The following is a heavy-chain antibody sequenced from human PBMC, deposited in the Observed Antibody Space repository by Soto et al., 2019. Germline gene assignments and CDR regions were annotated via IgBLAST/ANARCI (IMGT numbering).Heavy chain of an antibody. J-gene: IGHJ4*02. D-gene: IGHD6-13*01. CDR3: ARDLYSTPPY. V-gene: IGHV3-30-3*01. CDR1: GFTFSSYA. CDR2: ISYDGSNK. Sequence: GGSLRLSCAASGFTFSSYAMHWVRQAPGKGLEWVAVISYDGSNKYYADSVKGRFTISRDNSKNTLYLQMNSLRAEDTAVYYCARDLYSTPPYWRQGTLVTVSS.